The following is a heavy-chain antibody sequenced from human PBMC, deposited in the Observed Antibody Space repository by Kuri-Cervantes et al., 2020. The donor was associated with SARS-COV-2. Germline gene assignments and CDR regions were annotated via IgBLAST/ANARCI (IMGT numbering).Heavy chain of an antibody. CDR1: GFSPSTTGMC. V-gene: IGHV2-70*11. Sequence: SGPTLVKPTQTLTLTCTFSGFSPSTTGMCVSWIRQPPGKALEWLARIDWDDDTYYSTSLKTRLTTSKDTSKNQVVLTMTNMDPVDTATYYCTRGSRDGYTFDYWGQGTLVTVSS. CDR3: TRGSRDGYTFDY. J-gene: IGHJ4*02. CDR2: IDWDDDT. D-gene: IGHD5-24*01.